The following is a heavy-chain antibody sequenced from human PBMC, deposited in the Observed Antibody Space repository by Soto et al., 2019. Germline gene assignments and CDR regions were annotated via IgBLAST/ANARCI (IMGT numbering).Heavy chain of an antibody. CDR1: GGTFSSYA. CDR3: AKGIAAAGTFNTPPSDYYYGMDV. D-gene: IGHD6-13*01. Sequence: SVKVSCKASGGTFSSYAISWVRQAPGQGLEWMGGIIPIFGTANYAQKFQGRVTITADESTSTAYMELSSLRSEDTAVYYCAKGIAAAGTFNTPPSDYYYGMDVWGQGTTVTVSS. J-gene: IGHJ6*02. CDR2: IIPIFGTA. V-gene: IGHV1-69*13.